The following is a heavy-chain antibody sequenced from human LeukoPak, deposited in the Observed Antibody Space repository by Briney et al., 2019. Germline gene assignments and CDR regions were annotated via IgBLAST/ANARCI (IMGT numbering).Heavy chain of an antibody. CDR2: IYYSGST. Sequence: SQTLSLTCTVSGGSISSGDYYWSWIRQPPGKGLEWLGYIYYSGSTYYNPSLKSRVTISVDTSKNQFSLKLSSVTAADTAVYYCARGYCSGGSCYSWYFDLWGRGTLVTVSS. D-gene: IGHD2-15*01. CDR1: GGSISSGDYY. J-gene: IGHJ2*01. V-gene: IGHV4-30-4*01. CDR3: ARGYCSGGSCYSWYFDL.